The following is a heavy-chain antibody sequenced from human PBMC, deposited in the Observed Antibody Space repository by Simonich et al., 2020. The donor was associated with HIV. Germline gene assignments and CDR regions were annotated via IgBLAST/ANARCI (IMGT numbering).Heavy chain of an antibody. J-gene: IGHJ4*02. CDR2: IYYSGST. CDR3: AGLKTMGGYFDY. D-gene: IGHD3-10*01. V-gene: IGHV4-39*01. Sequence: QLQLQESGPGLVTPSETLSLTCTVSGGSISSSSYYWGWIRQPPGKGLEWIGSIYYSGSTYYNPSLKGRVTISIDTSKNQFSLKLSSVTAADTAVYYCAGLKTMGGYFDYWGQGTLVTVSS. CDR1: GGSISSSSYY.